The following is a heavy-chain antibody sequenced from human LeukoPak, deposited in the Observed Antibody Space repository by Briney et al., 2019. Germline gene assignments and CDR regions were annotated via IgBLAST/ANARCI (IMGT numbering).Heavy chain of an antibody. J-gene: IGHJ4*02. CDR2: VYYSGET. V-gene: IGHV4-59*11. Sequence: SETLSLTCTVSGGSISGHYWSWIRQPPAKGLEWVGYVYYSGETNYNPSLKSRVTISVDTFKNQFSLKLTSVTAADTAVYYCARLRGDSTAIFDYWGQGILVSVSS. CDR1: GGSISGHY. CDR3: ARLRGDSTAIFDY. D-gene: IGHD2-21*01.